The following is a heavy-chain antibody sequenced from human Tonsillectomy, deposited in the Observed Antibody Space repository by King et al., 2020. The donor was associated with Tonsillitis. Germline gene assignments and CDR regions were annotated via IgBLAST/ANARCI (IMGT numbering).Heavy chain of an antibody. V-gene: IGHV3-23*04. Sequence: VQLVESGGGLVQPGGSLRLPCAASQFTFSTYAMSWVRQAPGKGLEWVSTFSGSGAYTYYANSVKGRFTISRDNSKNTLFLQMNSLRAEDTAVYYCAKVCGSTWSNYFDDWGQGTLVTVSS. D-gene: IGHD6-13*01. CDR2: FSGSGAYT. CDR1: QFTFSTYA. J-gene: IGHJ4*02. CDR3: AKVCGSTWSNYFDD.